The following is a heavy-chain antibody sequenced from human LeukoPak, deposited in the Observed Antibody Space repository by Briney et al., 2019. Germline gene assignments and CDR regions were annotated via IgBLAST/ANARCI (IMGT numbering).Heavy chain of an antibody. CDR2: INPNSGGT. CDR3: ARVAYDYVWGSYRPFLFDY. D-gene: IGHD3-16*02. CDR1: GYTFTGYY. Sequence: ASVKVSCKASGYTFTGYYMHWVRQAPGQGLEWMGWINPNSGGTNYAQKFQGRVTMTRDTSISTAYMELSRLRSDDTAVYYCARVAYDYVWGSYRPFLFDYWGQGTLVTVSS. J-gene: IGHJ4*02. V-gene: IGHV1-2*02.